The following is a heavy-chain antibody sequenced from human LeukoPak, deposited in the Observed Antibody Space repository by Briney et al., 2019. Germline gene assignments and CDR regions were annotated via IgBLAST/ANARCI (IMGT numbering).Heavy chain of an antibody. CDR2: ISSNGGST. V-gene: IGHV3-64*01. D-gene: IGHD3-10*01. Sequence: GGSLRLSCAASGFTFSSYAMHWVRQAPGKGLEYVSAISSNGGSTYYANSVKGRFTISRDNSKNTLYLQMNSLRAEDTAVYYCARVRFGELLYTDYWGQGTLVTVSS. CDR1: GFTFSSYA. J-gene: IGHJ4*02. CDR3: ARVRFGELLYTDY.